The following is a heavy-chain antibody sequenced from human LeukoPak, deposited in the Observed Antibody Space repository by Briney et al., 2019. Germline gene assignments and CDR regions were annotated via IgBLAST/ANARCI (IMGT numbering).Heavy chain of an antibody. V-gene: IGHV3-53*01. D-gene: IGHD4-17*01. J-gene: IGHJ4*02. Sequence: GGSLRLSCAASGFSVTRKYMSWVRQAPGKGLEWVSLIYSGGSTYYADSVKGRFTISRDTSKNTLCLQMNNLRAEDTAVFYCASRDSGGYPYFDYWGQGTLVTVSS. CDR1: GFSVTRKY. CDR2: IYSGGST. CDR3: ASRDSGGYPYFDY.